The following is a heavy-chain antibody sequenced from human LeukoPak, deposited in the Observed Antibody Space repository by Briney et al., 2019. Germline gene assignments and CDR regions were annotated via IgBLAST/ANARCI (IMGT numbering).Heavy chain of an antibody. J-gene: IGHJ6*02. CDR2: IIPIFGIA. Sequence: SVKVSCKASGGTFSSYAISWVRQAPGQGLEWMGRIIPIFGIANYAQKFQGRVTITADKSTSTAYMELSGLRSEDTAVYYCARIDYYYGMDVWGQGTTVTVSS. V-gene: IGHV1-69*04. D-gene: IGHD2-15*01. CDR3: ARIDYYYGMDV. CDR1: GGTFSSYA.